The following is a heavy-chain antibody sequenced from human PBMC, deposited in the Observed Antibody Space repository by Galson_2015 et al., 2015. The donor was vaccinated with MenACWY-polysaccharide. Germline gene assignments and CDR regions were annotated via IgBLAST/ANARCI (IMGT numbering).Heavy chain of an antibody. CDR1: GLTVSGNY. V-gene: IGHV3-53*01. D-gene: IGHD4-11*01. Sequence: SLRLSCAASGLTVSGNYMAWVRQAPGKGLEWVSVIYSGGSTYYADSVKGRFTISRDNSKNTLYLQMNSLRAADTAMYYCAIGKSRYSNYWGQGTLVTVSS. CDR3: AIGKSRYSNY. J-gene: IGHJ4*02. CDR2: IYSGGST.